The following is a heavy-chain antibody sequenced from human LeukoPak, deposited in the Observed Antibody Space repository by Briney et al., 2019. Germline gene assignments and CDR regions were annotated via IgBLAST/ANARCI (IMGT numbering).Heavy chain of an antibody. CDR1: GGSVSSYY. V-gene: IGHV4-59*02. Sequence: PSETLSLTCTVSGGSVSSYYWSWIRQPPGKGLEWIGYIYYSGSTNYNPSLKSRVTISVDTSKNQFSLKLSSVTAADTAVYYCARIYYDSSVWGQGTLVTVSS. CDR2: IYYSGST. J-gene: IGHJ4*02. CDR3: ARIYYDSSV. D-gene: IGHD3-22*01.